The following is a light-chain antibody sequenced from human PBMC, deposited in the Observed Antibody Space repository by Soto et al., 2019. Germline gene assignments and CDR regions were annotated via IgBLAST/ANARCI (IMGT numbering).Light chain of an antibody. Sequence: QSVLTQPPSASGTPGQRVTISCSGSSSNIGSNAVSWYQHFPGTAPKVLIYSDDQRPSGVHDRFSGYKSGTSASLAISGLQAEDEADYFCAAWGDSLNTWVFGGGTKLTVL. CDR1: SSNIGSNA. CDR2: SDD. V-gene: IGLV1-44*01. J-gene: IGLJ3*02. CDR3: AAWGDSLNTWV.